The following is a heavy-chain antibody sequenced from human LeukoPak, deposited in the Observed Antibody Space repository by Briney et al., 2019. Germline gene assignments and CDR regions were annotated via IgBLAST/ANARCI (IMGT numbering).Heavy chain of an antibody. Sequence: SETLSLTCTVSGASISNYCWSWIRQPAVKGLEWIGRIYTSGSTDYNPYLKSRVTVSVDTSKNQFSLKLSSVTAADTAVYFCAREARFLKPFDPWGQGTLVTVSS. CDR3: AREARFLKPFDP. J-gene: IGHJ5*02. CDR2: IYTSGST. CDR1: GASISNYC. D-gene: IGHD3-3*01. V-gene: IGHV4-4*07.